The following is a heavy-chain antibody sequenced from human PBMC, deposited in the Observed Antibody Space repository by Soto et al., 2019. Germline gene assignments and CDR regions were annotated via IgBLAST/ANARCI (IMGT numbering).Heavy chain of an antibody. CDR3: STDPAGYRRDY. V-gene: IGHV3-15*01. CDR2: XXXXXDXVTT. J-gene: IGHJ4*02. Sequence: GGSLRLSCAASGFXXSNVWMIWVRQAPGKGLEWVGRXXXXXDXVTTQYAEPVKGRSTISRDDSTNTLYLQMNSLKTEDTGVQHCSTDPAGYRRDYWGRRTLVTLAS. D-gene: IGHD6-13*01. CDR1: GFXXSNVW.